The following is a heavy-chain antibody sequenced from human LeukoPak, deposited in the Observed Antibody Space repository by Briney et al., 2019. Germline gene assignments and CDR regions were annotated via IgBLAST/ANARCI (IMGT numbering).Heavy chain of an antibody. CDR3: AKGSYYDFWSGYFDY. D-gene: IGHD3-3*01. J-gene: IGHJ4*02. Sequence: PGGSLRLSCAASGFTFSNYWMNWVRQAPGKGLEWVANIKQDGSEKYYVDSVKGRFTISRDNAKNSLYLQMNSLRAEDMALYYCAKGSYYDFWSGYFDYWGQGTLVTVSS. CDR1: GFTFSNYW. V-gene: IGHV3-7*03. CDR2: IKQDGSEK.